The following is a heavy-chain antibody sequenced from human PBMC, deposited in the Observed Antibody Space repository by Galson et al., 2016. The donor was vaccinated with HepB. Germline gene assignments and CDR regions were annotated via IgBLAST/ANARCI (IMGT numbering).Heavy chain of an antibody. CDR1: GYRFPTYG. CDR3: ARDLALYCSSTSTYCYRGFDP. Sequence: SVKVSCKASGYRFPTYGIRWVRQAPGQGLEWMGGIIPIYGTTNFAQKFQGRVTITADESMTTAYMELSSLRSDDTAVYYCARDLALYCSSTSTYCYRGFDPWGQGTLVTVSS. J-gene: IGHJ5*02. V-gene: IGHV1-69*13. CDR2: IIPIYGTT. D-gene: IGHD2-2*01.